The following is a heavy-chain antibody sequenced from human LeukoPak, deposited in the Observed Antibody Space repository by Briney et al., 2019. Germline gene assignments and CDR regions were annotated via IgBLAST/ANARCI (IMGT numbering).Heavy chain of an antibody. V-gene: IGHV4-39*07. J-gene: IGHJ4*02. D-gene: IGHD4/OR15-4a*01. CDR2: IYNSEST. Sequence: KSSETLSLTCTVSGGSISSRSYYWGWIRQPPGKGLEWIGSIYNSESTYYNPSLKSRVTISVDTSKNQLSLKVSSVTAADTAVYYCAASYLKNDYWGQGTLVTVSS. CDR1: GGSISSRSYY. CDR3: AASYLKNDY.